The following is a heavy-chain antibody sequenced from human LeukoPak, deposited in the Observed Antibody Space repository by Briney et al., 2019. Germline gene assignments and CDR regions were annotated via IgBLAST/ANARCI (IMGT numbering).Heavy chain of an antibody. V-gene: IGHV4-59*12. CDR1: GASISNDF. D-gene: IGHD6-19*01. CDR3: VYTRGWTNFYYYGMDV. Sequence: SSETLSLTFTVSGASISNDFWSWIRQPPGKGLEWIGYIHYSGTTNYNPSLESRVTMFSDTSKNQFSLKLWSVTAADTAVYYCVYTRGWTNFYYYGMDVWGQGTTVTVSS. CDR2: IHYSGTT. J-gene: IGHJ6*02.